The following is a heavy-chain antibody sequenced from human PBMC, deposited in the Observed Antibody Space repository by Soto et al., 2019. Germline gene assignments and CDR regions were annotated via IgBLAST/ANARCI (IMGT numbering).Heavy chain of an antibody. V-gene: IGHV1-3*05. Sequence: QVLLVQSGAEEKKPGASVKVSCKASGYTFTSYPMHWVRQAGQRLEWMGWINAGNGDTKYSQKFQDRVTITRDTSASTDFMELSSLRSEDTAVYYCARGDLSDLWGQGTKVTVSS. CDR1: GYTFTSYP. J-gene: IGHJ6*02. CDR2: INAGNGDT. D-gene: IGHD3-16*02. CDR3: ARGDLSDL.